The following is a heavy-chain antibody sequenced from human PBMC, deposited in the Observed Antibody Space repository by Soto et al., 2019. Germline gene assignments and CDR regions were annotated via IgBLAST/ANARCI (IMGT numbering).Heavy chain of an antibody. Sequence: GGSLRLSCAASGFTFSSYSMNWVRQAPGKGLEWVSSISSSSSYIYYADSVKGRFTISRDNAKNSLYLQMNSLRAEDTAVYYCARAGLRGLGARGQSWIIDYWGQGTLVTVSS. V-gene: IGHV3-21*01. CDR1: GFTFSSYS. CDR3: ARAGLRGLGARGQSWIIDY. D-gene: IGHD1-26*01. J-gene: IGHJ4*02. CDR2: ISSSSSYI.